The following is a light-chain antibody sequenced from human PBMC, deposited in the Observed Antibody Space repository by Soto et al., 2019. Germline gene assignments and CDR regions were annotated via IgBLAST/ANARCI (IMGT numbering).Light chain of an antibody. CDR3: QQYNNWPPIT. CDR2: GAS. Sequence: EIVMTQSPATLSVSPGERATLSCKASQSVSSNLAWYQQKPGQAPRLLIYGASTRATGIPARFSGSGAGTEFTLTISSLQSEDFAVYYCQQYNNWPPITLGQGTRLEIK. CDR1: QSVSSN. V-gene: IGKV3-15*01. J-gene: IGKJ5*01.